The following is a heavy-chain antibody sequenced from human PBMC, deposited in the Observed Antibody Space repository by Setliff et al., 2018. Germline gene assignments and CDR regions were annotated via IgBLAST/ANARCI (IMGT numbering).Heavy chain of an antibody. J-gene: IGHJ4*02. CDR2: IYYSGST. Sequence: LSLTCTVSGGSISSGDYYWSWIRQPPGKGLEWIGYIYYSGSTYYNPSLMSRVTISVDTSKNQFSLKLSSVTAADTAVYYCASLSPLRGYSYGIDYWGQGTLVTVSS. V-gene: IGHV4-30-4*08. D-gene: IGHD5-18*01. CDR3: ASLSPLRGYSYGIDY. CDR1: GGSISSGDYY.